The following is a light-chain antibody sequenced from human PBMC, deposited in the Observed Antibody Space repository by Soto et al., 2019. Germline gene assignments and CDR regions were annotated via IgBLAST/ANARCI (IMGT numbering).Light chain of an antibody. Sequence: QSTLTQPPSASGSPGQSVTITYTGTSSDVGDVSWYQQYPGKAPKLMIYDVNKRPSGVPDRFSGSKSGNTASLTVSGLQAEDEADFYCSSYAGNSNLMFGGGTKLTVL. CDR3: SSYAGNSNLM. J-gene: IGLJ3*02. CDR2: DVN. V-gene: IGLV2-8*01. CDR1: SSDVGD.